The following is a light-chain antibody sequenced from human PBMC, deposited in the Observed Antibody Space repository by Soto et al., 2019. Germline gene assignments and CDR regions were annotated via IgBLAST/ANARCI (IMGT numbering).Light chain of an antibody. J-gene: IGKJ4*01. V-gene: IGKV3-11*01. CDR2: GAS. Sequence: EIVLTQSPATLSLSPGERATLSCRASQSISSHLAWYQQKPGQAPRLLIYGASNRATGIPARFSGRGSGTDVTLTISSLEPEDFAVYYCQQRINGPLTFGGGTNVEIK. CDR1: QSISSH. CDR3: QQRINGPLT.